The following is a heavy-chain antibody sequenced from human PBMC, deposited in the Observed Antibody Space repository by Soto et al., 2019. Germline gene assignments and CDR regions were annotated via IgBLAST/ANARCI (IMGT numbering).Heavy chain of an antibody. J-gene: IGHJ4*02. CDR3: ARDKITGLFDY. Sequence: PSETLSLTGAFYGESFSVYYWTWIRHPPGTEREGMGEINHRGGTNYNPSLKSRVTISVDTSKNQFSLKLPSVTAADTAVYYCARDKITGLFDYWGQGTLVTGS. CDR2: INHRGGT. V-gene: IGHV4-34*01. D-gene: IGHD2-8*02. CDR1: GESFSVYY.